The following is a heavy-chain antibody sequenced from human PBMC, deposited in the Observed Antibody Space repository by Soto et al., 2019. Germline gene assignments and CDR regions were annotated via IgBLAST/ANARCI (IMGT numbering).Heavy chain of an antibody. J-gene: IGHJ4*02. CDR1: GGSLSGYY. CDR3: ARGQEGVVATH. CDR2: VKDGGHT. Sequence: QVQLQQWGAGLLKPSETLSLNCAVTGGSLSGYYWSWIRQPPGKGLEWIGEVKDGGHTNYSPSLRGXXPXSXXTPNNPFHLRLTSVTAADTGVYYCARGQEGVVATHWDQGSLVTVSS. D-gene: IGHD5-12*01. V-gene: IGHV4-34*01.